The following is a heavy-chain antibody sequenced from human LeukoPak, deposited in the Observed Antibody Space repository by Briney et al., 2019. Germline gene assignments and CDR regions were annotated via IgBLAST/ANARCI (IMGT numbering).Heavy chain of an antibody. CDR2: ISGSGGST. CDR1: GFTFSSYA. V-gene: IGHV3-23*01. Sequence: GGSLRLSCAASGFTFSSYAMSWVRQAPGKGLEWVSAISGSGGSTYYADSVKGRLTVSRDNSKNTLYLQMNSLRAEDTAVYYCAKARYGGNSDYYYYMDVWGKGTTVTVSS. CDR3: AKARYGGNSDYYYYMDV. J-gene: IGHJ6*03. D-gene: IGHD4-23*01.